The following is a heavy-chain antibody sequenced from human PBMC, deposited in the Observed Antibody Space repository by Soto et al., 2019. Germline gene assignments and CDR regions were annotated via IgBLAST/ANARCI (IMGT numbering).Heavy chain of an antibody. V-gene: IGHV4-59*01. D-gene: IGHD5-12*01. Sequence: SETLSLTCTVSGGSISSYYWSWIRQPPGKGLEWIGYIYYSGSTNYNPSLKSRVTISVDTSKNQFSLKLSSVTAADTAVYYCARRSGYDYRDFDYWGQGPLVTVSS. CDR3: ARRSGYDYRDFDY. CDR2: IYYSGST. J-gene: IGHJ4*02. CDR1: GGSISSYY.